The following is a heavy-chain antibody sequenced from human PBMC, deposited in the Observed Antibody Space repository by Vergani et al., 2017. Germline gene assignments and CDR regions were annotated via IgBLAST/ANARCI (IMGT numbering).Heavy chain of an antibody. CDR2: IRHDGTNQ. D-gene: IGHD2-2*01. J-gene: IGHJ6*02. V-gene: IGHV3-30*02. CDR1: AFTFSSYG. CDR3: AKSRGTCSSTSCFYHYAMDV. Sequence: QVHLVESGGGVVQPGGSLRLSCAASAFTFSSYGMHWARQVPGKGLEWVAFIRHDGTNQYYADSVKGRFTISRDNSRNTLDLQMNSLKPEETAVYYCAKSRGTCSSTSCFYHYAMDVWGQGTTVTVSS.